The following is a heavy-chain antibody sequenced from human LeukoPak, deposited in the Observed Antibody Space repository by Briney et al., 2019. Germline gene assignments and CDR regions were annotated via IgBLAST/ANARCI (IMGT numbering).Heavy chain of an antibody. D-gene: IGHD2-15*01. J-gene: IGHJ4*02. CDR1: GFTFTSYA. CDR3: AKGTSSSCYSAPNY. V-gene: IGHV3-23*01. CDR2: ISGSGGNT. Sequence: GGSLRLSCVVSGFTFTSYAMSWVRQAPGKGLEWVSGISGSGGNTYYADSVKGRFTISRDNSKNTLSLQLNSLRAEDTAVYYCAKGTSSSCYSAPNYWGQGTLVTVSS.